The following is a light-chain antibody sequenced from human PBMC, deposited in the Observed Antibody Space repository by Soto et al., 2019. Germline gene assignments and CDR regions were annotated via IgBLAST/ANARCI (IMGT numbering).Light chain of an antibody. J-gene: IGKJ2*01. Sequence: DIQMTQSPSSLSASVGDRVTITCQASQDIRNCLNWYQQKPGRAPKLLIYDASNLETGVPSRFSGSGSGTLFTFTISSLQPEDIATYYCQQYDNLYTVGQGTKLEMK. CDR1: QDIRNC. CDR3: QQYDNLYT. V-gene: IGKV1-33*01. CDR2: DAS.